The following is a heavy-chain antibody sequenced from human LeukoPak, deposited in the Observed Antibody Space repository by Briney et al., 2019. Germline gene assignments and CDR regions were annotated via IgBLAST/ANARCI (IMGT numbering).Heavy chain of an antibody. CDR2: IYHSGST. CDR1: GYSISSGYY. Sequence: PSETLSLTCAVSGYSISSGYYWGWIRQPPGKGLEWIGSIYHSGSTYYNPSLKSRVTISVDTSKNQFSLKLSSVTAADTAVYYCASTVFGVVTFDYWGQGTLVTVSP. CDR3: ASTVFGVVTFDY. J-gene: IGHJ4*02. V-gene: IGHV4-38-2*01. D-gene: IGHD3-3*01.